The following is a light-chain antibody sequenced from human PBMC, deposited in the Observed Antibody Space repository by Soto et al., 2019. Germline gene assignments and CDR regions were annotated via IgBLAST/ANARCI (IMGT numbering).Light chain of an antibody. J-gene: IGKJ5*01. CDR1: QSVRSN. Sequence: EKVLTQSPATLSVSPCERATLSCMASQSVRSNLAWYQQKPGQAPRLLIYGASTRATGIPARFSGSGSGTEFTLTISSLQSEDFAVYYCQQYNNWLITFGQGTRLEIK. CDR2: GAS. V-gene: IGKV3-15*01. CDR3: QQYNNWLIT.